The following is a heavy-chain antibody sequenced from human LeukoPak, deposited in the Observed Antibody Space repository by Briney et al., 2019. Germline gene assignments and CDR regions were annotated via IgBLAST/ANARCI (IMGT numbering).Heavy chain of an antibody. CDR2: INAGNGNT. Sequence: ASVKVSCKASGYTFTSYAMHWVRQAPGQRLEWMGWINAGNGNTKYSQEFQGRVTITRDTSASTAYMELSSLRSEDTAVYYCARVTYGSGTYGAFDYWGQGTLVTVSS. D-gene: IGHD3-10*01. CDR3: ARVTYGSGTYGAFDY. CDR1: GYTFTSYA. V-gene: IGHV1-3*03. J-gene: IGHJ4*02.